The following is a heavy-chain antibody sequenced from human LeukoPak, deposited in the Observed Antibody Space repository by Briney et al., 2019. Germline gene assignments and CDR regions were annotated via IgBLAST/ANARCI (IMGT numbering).Heavy chain of an antibody. CDR2: IAHHGNNK. Sequence: GGSLRLSCAASGFTFSSSAMHWVRQGPGKGLEWVAYIAHHGNNKYYADSVKGRFTISRDNSKRTLYPQMNSLRADDTAVYYCAKDGSWSCTDWGQGALVTVSS. CDR1: GFTFSSSA. D-gene: IGHD2-8*02. V-gene: IGHV3-30*02. CDR3: AKDGSWSCTD. J-gene: IGHJ4*02.